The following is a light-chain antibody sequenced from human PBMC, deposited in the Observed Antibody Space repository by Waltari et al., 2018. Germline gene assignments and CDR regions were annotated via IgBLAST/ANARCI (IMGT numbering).Light chain of an antibody. J-gene: IGKJ1*01. Sequence: DVVLTQSPLSLSVTPGQSASLSCRSSQGLVYSDGNIFLNWFHQKAGQSPRRLIYHVSNRDSGVPDRFSGSGSGTDFTLKISKVEAEDVGVYFCMQGSHWPPWTFGQGTKVEIK. V-gene: IGKV2-30*01. CDR2: HVS. CDR3: MQGSHWPPWT. CDR1: QGLVYSDGNIF.